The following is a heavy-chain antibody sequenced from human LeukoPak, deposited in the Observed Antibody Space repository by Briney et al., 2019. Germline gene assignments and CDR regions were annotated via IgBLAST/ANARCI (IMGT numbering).Heavy chain of an antibody. V-gene: IGHV1-2*02. J-gene: IGHJ4*02. CDR1: GYTFTGYY. D-gene: IGHD3-22*01. CDR2: INPNSGGT. CDR3: ARASDYYDSSGYYDY. Sequence: ASVKVSCKASGYTFTGYYMHWVRQAPGQGLEWMGWINPNSGGTNYAQKFQGRVTMTRDTSISTAYMELSRLRSDDTAVYYCARASDYYDSSGYYDYWGREPWSPSPQ.